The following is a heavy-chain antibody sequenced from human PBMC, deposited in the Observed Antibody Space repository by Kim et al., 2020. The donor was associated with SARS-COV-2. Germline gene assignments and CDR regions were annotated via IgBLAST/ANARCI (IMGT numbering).Heavy chain of an antibody. V-gene: IGHV4-59*13. J-gene: IGHJ6*02. D-gene: IGHD3-3*01. CDR3: ARSRYYAFWGDYTPTYYYGLDV. Sequence: SETLSLTCTVSAGSIIDYYWTWIRQAPGKGLEWIGSIYYTGSTNYNPSLKSRVTISVDTSTNQFSLELSSLTAADTAVYYCARSRYYAFWGDYTPTYYYGLDVWGQGTTVTVSS. CDR1: AGSIIDYY. CDR2: IYYTGST.